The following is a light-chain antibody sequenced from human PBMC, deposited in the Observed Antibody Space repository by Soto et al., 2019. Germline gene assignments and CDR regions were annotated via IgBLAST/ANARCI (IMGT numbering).Light chain of an antibody. Sequence: DIQMTQSPSTLSASVGDRVTITCRASQSISSWLAWYQQKPGKAPKNLIYKASTLESGVPSRFSGSGSGTEFTLTISSLQPDDFATYSCQQYNSYPYTFGQGTKLEIK. CDR3: QQYNSYPYT. V-gene: IGKV1-5*03. J-gene: IGKJ2*01. CDR1: QSISSW. CDR2: KAS.